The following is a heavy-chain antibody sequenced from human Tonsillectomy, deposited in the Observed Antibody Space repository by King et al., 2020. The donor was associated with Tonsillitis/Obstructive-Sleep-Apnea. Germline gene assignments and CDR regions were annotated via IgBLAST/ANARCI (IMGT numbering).Heavy chain of an antibody. J-gene: IGHJ6*02. CDR3: ATIFGVGRYYFGMDV. CDR1: GFTFSNYW. Sequence: VQLVQSGGGLVQPGGSLRLSCAGSGFTFSNYWMSWVRQAPGKGLEWVANIKQDGSEKYYVDSVKGRFTISRDNAKNSLILQMNSLRAEDTAVYYFATIFGVGRYYFGMDVWGQGTTVTVSS. D-gene: IGHD3-3*01. CDR2: IKQDGSEK. V-gene: IGHV3-7*03.